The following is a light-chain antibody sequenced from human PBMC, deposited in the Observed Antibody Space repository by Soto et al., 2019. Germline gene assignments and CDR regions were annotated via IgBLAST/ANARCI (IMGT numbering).Light chain of an antibody. Sequence: QSALTQPPSASGSPGQSVTISCTGTSSDVGGYNYVSWYQQHPGKAPKLMIYEVSKRPSGVPDRFSGSKSDNTASLTVSGLQAGDEADYYCSSYAGSNNFVFGTGTKVT. CDR3: SSYAGSNNFV. V-gene: IGLV2-8*01. CDR1: SSDVGGYNY. J-gene: IGLJ1*01. CDR2: EVS.